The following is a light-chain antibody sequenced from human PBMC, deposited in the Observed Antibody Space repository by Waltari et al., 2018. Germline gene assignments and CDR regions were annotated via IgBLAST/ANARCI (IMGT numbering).Light chain of an antibody. CDR1: QYVSGRY. CDR2: GAS. Sequence: EIVLTQSPDTLSLSPGEGATLSCRASQYVSGRYLSWYQQKPGQSPRLLIYGASSRAAVIPDRISGSGSGTDFTLTITRLEPEDFAVYYCQQYGTSPTTFGQGTKVEIK. CDR3: QQYGTSPTT. J-gene: IGKJ1*01. V-gene: IGKV3-20*01.